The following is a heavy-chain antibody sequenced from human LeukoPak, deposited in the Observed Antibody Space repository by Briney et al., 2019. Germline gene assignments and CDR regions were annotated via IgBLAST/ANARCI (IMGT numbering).Heavy chain of an antibody. D-gene: IGHD3-10*01. Sequence: PSETLSLTCAVSGYSISSGYYWGWIRQPPGKGLEWIGSIYHSGSTYYNPSLKSRVTISVDTSKNQFSLKLSSVTAADTAVYYCARTRSRSGTLYYWGQGTPVTVSS. CDR2: IYHSGST. CDR3: ARTRSRSGTLYY. J-gene: IGHJ4*02. V-gene: IGHV4-38-2*01. CDR1: GYSISSGYY.